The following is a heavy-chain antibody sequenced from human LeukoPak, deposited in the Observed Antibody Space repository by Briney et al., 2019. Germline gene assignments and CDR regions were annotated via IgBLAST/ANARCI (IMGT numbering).Heavy chain of an antibody. D-gene: IGHD3-22*01. CDR2: IYNTLDT. V-gene: IGHV4-59*01. J-gene: IGHJ4*02. CDR3: ARRRYYDSTGYNPTYYFDY. CDR1: GDSIIGYY. Sequence: SETLSLTCTVSGDSIIGYYWSWIRQPPGKRLEWIGYIYNTLDTTYNPSLESRVTISLDTSNKQFSLRLSSVTAADTAVYYCARRRYYDSTGYNPTYYFDYWGQGILVTVSS.